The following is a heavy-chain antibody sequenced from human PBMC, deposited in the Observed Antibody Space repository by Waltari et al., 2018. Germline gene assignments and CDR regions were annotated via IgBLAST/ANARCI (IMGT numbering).Heavy chain of an antibody. CDR2: IYHSGST. V-gene: IGHV4-38-2*01. CDR3: ARSTHSSGGHLDY. Sequence: QVQLQESGPGLVKPSETLSLTCAVSGYSISSGYYWGWIRQPPGKGLEWIGSIYHSGSTYYNPSLKSRVTISVDTSKNQFSLKLSSVTAADTAVYYCARSTHSSGGHLDYWGQGTLVTVSS. D-gene: IGHD6-19*01. CDR1: GYSISSGYY. J-gene: IGHJ4*02.